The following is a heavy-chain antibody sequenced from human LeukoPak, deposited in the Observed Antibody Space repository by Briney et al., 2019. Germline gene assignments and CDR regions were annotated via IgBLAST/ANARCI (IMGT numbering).Heavy chain of an antibody. J-gene: IGHJ5*02. V-gene: IGHV1-18*01. CDR1: GYTFTSYG. CDR3: ARDTGYSSSWYHRFDP. Sequence: ASVKVSCKASGYTFTSYGIGWVRQAPGQGLEWMGWINAYNGNANYAQKLQGRVTMTTDTSTSTAYMELRSLRSDDTAVYYCARDTGYSSSWYHRFDPWGQGTLVTVSS. CDR2: INAYNGNA. D-gene: IGHD6-13*01.